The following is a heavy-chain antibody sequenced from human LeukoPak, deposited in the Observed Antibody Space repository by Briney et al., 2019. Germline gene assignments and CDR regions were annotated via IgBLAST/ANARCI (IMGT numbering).Heavy chain of an antibody. CDR2: IIPMFGTA. CDR1: GGTFSSYE. V-gene: IGHV1-69*06. Sequence: ASVTVSFKASGGTFSSYEISWVRQAPGQGLEWMGGIIPMFGTAKYAQKFQGRVTITADKSTSTAYMELSSLRSEDTAVYYCASGTTDIVVVPATLRNYYFDYWGQGTLVTVSS. CDR3: ASGTTDIVVVPATLRNYYFDY. J-gene: IGHJ4*02. D-gene: IGHD2-2*01.